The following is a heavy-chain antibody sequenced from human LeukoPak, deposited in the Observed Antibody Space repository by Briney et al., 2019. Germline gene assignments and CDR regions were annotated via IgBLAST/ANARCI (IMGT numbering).Heavy chain of an antibody. CDR3: ARDRLIGYGRAEFDY. CDR2: IYYSGSI. CDR1: GGSISSGDYY. V-gene: IGHV4-30-4*01. Sequence: SETLSLTCTVSGGSISSGDYYWSWIRQPPGKGPEWIGYIYYSGSIYYNPSLKSRVTISVDTFKNQFSLKLSSVTAADTAVYYCARDRLIGYGRAEFDYWGQGTLVTVSS. J-gene: IGHJ4*02. D-gene: IGHD3-9*01.